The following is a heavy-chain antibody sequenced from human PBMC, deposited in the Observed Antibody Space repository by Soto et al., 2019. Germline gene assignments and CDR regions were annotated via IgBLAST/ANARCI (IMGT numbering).Heavy chain of an antibody. CDR2: ISWNSGSI. CDR1: GFTFDDYA. V-gene: IGHV3-9*01. D-gene: IGHD3-16*01. CDR3: AKSPVPVMITFGGVTLYYFDY. J-gene: IGHJ4*02. Sequence: GGSLRLSCAASGFTFDDYAMHWVRQAPGKGLEWVSGISWNSGSIGYADSVKGRFTISRDNAKNSLYLQMNSLRAEDTALYYCAKSPVPVMITFGGVTLYYFDYWGQGTLVTVSS.